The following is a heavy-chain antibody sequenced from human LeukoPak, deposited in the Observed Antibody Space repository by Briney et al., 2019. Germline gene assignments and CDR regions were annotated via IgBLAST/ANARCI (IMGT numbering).Heavy chain of an antibody. CDR3: ATPGRYYYDSSGYYYYDY. J-gene: IGHJ4*02. V-gene: IGHV1-24*01. D-gene: IGHD3-22*01. CDR2: FDPEDGET. Sequence: ASVKVSCKVSGYTLTELSMHWVRQAPGKGLEWMGGFDPEDGETIYAQKSQGRVTMTEDTSTDTAYMELSSLRSEDTAVYYCATPGRYYYDSSGYYYYDYWGQGTLVTVSS. CDR1: GYTLTELS.